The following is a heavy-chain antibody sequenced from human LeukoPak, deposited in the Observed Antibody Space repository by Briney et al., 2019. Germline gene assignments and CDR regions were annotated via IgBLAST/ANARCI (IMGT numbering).Heavy chain of an antibody. CDR3: ARYYTGFDY. D-gene: IGHD3-3*01. CDR2: IYYSGST. V-gene: IGHV4-39*07. CDR1: GGSISSYY. J-gene: IGHJ4*02. Sequence: PSETLSLTCTVFGGSISSYYWGWIRQPPGKGLEWIGSIYYSGSTYYNPSLKSRVTISVDTSKNQFSLKLSSVTAADTAVYYCARYYTGFDYWGQGTLVTVSS.